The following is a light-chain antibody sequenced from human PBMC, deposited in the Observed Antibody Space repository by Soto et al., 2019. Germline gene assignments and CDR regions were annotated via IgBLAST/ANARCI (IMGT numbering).Light chain of an antibody. CDR1: SSDIGGYKY. CDR3: CSYTSSTSLI. V-gene: IGLV2-14*03. J-gene: IGLJ2*01. CDR2: DVN. Sequence: QSALTQPASVSGSPGQSITISCTGTSSDIGGYKYVSWYQQHPGKVPKLLIYDVNNRPSGVSDRFSGSKSGNTASLTISGLQAEDEAESYCCSYTSSTSLIFGGGTKLTVL.